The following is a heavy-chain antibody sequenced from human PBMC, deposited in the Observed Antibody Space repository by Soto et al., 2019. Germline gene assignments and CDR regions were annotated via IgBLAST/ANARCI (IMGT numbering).Heavy chain of an antibody. CDR3: ARLGYDSSGYYPDHYYGMDV. D-gene: IGHD3-22*01. CDR2: IYPGDSDT. Sequence: GESLKISCKGSGYSFTSYWIGWVRQMPGKGLEWMGIIYPGDSDTRYSPSFQGQVTISADKSISTAYLQWSSLKASDTAMYYCARLGYDSSGYYPDHYYGMDVWGQGTTVTVSS. J-gene: IGHJ6*02. V-gene: IGHV5-51*01. CDR1: GYSFTSYW.